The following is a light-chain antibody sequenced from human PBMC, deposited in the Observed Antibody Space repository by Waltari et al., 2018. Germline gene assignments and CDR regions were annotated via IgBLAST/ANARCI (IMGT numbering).Light chain of an antibody. CDR1: QSVITN. CDR3: QQYHNWPHT. V-gene: IGKV3-15*01. CDR2: GAS. J-gene: IGKJ2*01. Sequence: EIVMTQSPATLSVSPGERATLSCKASQSVITNLAWYQQKPGQPPRLLIYGASARATGIPDRFSGSGFGTEFTLAISSLQSEDSAIYYCQQYHNWPHTFGQGTKLEIK.